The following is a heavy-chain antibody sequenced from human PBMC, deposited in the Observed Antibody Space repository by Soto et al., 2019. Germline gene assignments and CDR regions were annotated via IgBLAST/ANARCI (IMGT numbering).Heavy chain of an antibody. CDR1: GFTFSGSA. J-gene: IGHJ6*04. CDR3: AKDIEPVGGLYGMDV. D-gene: IGHD5-12*01. V-gene: IGHV3-73*01. CDR2: IRSKANSYAT. Sequence: GGSLRLSCAASGFTFSGSAMHWVRQASGKGLEWVGRIRSKANSYATAYAASVKGRFTISRDDSKNTAYLQMNSLKTEDTALYYGAKDIEPVGGLYGMDVWGKGTMVTVSS.